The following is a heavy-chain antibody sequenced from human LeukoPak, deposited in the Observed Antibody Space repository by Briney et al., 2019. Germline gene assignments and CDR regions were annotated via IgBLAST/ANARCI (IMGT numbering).Heavy chain of an antibody. V-gene: IGHV3-48*01. CDR3: AKDTVKVATIRRVPHYMDV. Sequence: GGSLRLSCAASGFTFSSYSMNWVRQAPGKGLEWVSYISSSSTIYYADSVKGRFTISRDNAKNSLYLQMNSLRAEDTAVYYCAKDTVKVATIRRVPHYMDVWGKGTTVTISS. CDR2: ISSSSTI. D-gene: IGHD5-12*01. J-gene: IGHJ6*03. CDR1: GFTFSSYS.